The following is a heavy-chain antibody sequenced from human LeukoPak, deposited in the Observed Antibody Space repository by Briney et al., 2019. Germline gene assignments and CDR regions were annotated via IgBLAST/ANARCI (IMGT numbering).Heavy chain of an antibody. CDR1: GGSIRSHY. J-gene: IGHJ6*04. V-gene: IGHV4-59*11. Sequence: SETLSLTCSVSGGSIRSHYWSWIRQPPGKGLEWIGYIHYSGSTNYNPSLTNRVTISVDTSNSQFSLKLISVTAADTAVYYCARVRIMVRGGGMDVWGKGITVTVST. CDR2: IHYSGST. D-gene: IGHD3-10*01. CDR3: ARVRIMVRGGGMDV.